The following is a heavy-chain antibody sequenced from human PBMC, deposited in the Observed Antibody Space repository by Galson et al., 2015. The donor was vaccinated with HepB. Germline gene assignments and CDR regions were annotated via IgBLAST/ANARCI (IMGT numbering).Heavy chain of an antibody. CDR1: GYSFTSYW. CDR3: ARTLGYCSSTSCYVTKFDY. V-gene: IGHV5-10-1*01. J-gene: IGHJ4*02. Sequence: QSGAEVKKPGESLRISCKGSGYSFTSYWISWVRQMPGKGLEWMGRIDPSDSYTNYSPSFQGHVTISADKSISTAYLQWSSLKASDTAMYYCARTLGYCSSTSCYVTKFDYWGQGTLVTVSS. D-gene: IGHD2-2*01. CDR2: IDPSDSYT.